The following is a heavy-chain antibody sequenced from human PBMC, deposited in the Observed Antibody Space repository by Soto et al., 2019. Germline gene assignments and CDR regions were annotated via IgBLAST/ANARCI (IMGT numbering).Heavy chain of an antibody. J-gene: IGHJ4*02. D-gene: IGHD6-13*01. CDR3: AKDAAAAGTFDY. CDR2: ISSDGGNK. V-gene: IGHV3-30*18. CDR1: GFTFSSHA. Sequence: QVQLVESGGGVVQPGRSLRLACAPSGFTFSSHAMQWVRQAPGKGLEWVGVISSDGGNKYYADSVKGRFTISRDNSKNMLYLQMNSLRSEDTAVYFCAKDAAAAGTFDYWGQGTLVTVSS.